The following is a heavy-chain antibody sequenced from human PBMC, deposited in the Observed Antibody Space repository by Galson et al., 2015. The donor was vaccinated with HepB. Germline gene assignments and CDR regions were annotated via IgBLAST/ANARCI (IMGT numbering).Heavy chain of an antibody. D-gene: IGHD3-10*01. Sequence: SLRLSCAASGFTFSSYAMSWVRQAPGKGLEWVSAISGSGGSTYYADSVKGRFTISRDNSKNTLYLQMNGLRAEDTAVYYCAKAAPPPGFGSGRITDPVYWGQGTLVTVSS. CDR2: ISGSGGST. V-gene: IGHV3-23*01. CDR3: AKAAPPPGFGSGRITDPVY. J-gene: IGHJ4*02. CDR1: GFTFSSYA.